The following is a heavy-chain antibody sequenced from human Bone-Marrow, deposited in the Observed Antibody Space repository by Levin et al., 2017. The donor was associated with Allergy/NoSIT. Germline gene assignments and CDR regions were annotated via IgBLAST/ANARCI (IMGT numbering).Heavy chain of an antibody. V-gene: IGHV1-69*13. CDR1: GGTFSSYA. Sequence: SVKVSCKASGGTFSSYAISWVRQAPGQGLEWMGGIIPIFGTANYAQKFQGRVTITADESTSTAYMELSSLRSEDTAVYYCARGGYCSSTSCYHYYYGMDVWGQGTTVTVSS. CDR3: ARGGYCSSTSCYHYYYGMDV. J-gene: IGHJ6*02. CDR2: IIPIFGTA. D-gene: IGHD2-2*01.